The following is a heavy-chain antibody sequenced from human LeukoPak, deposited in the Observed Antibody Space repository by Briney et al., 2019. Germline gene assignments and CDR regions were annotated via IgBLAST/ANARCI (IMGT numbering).Heavy chain of an antibody. J-gene: IGHJ4*02. Sequence: GGSLRLSCAASGFTLSSYWMSWVRQAPGKGLEWVANIKQDGSEKYYVDSVKGRFTISRDNAKNSLYLQMNSLRAEDTAVYYCARVMSRNYDFWSGYVGAFDYWGQGTLVTVSS. CDR1: GFTLSSYW. V-gene: IGHV3-7*01. D-gene: IGHD3-3*01. CDR2: IKQDGSEK. CDR3: ARVMSRNYDFWSGYVGAFDY.